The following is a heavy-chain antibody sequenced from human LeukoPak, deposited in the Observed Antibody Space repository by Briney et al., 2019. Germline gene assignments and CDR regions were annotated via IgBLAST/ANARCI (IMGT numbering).Heavy chain of an antibody. J-gene: IGHJ5*02. CDR1: GYTFTSYG. D-gene: IGHD3-10*01. CDR2: ISAYNGNT. Sequence: ASVKVSCKASGYTFTSYGISWVRQAPGQGLEWMGWISAYNGNTNYAQKLQGRVTMTTDTSTSTAYMELRSLRSDDTAVYYCARDGDYGSGSYQNWFDPWGQGTLVTVSS. CDR3: ARDGDYGSGSYQNWFDP. V-gene: IGHV1-18*01.